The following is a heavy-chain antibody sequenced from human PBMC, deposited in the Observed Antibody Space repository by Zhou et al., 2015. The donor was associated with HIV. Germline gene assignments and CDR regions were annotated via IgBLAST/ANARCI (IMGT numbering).Heavy chain of an antibody. J-gene: IGHJ6*02. CDR1: GYTFTNYD. Sequence: QVQLVQSGAEVKKPGTSVTISCETSGYTFTNYDINWVRQASGQGLEWMGWMNGYSGNAGYAQKFQGRISTTRDTSTGTASVELTSLRPEDTAVYYCARGGFPGRPKEATPITAWTSWGQGTTVIVS. CDR3: ARGGFPGRPKEATPITAWTS. CDR2: MNGYSGNA. V-gene: IGHV1-8*02. D-gene: IGHD3-3*01.